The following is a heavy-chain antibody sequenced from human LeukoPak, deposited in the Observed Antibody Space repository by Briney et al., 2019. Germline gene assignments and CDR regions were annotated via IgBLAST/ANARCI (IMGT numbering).Heavy chain of an antibody. D-gene: IGHD1-1*01. CDR3: ARRNWIGSPFDY. Sequence: SETLSLTCTVSGYSISSGYFWGWIRQPPGKGLEWIGSIYHSGSTYYNPSLKSRVTISVDTSKNQFSLKLSSETAADTAVYYCARRNWIGSPFDYWGQGTLITVSS. V-gene: IGHV4-38-2*02. J-gene: IGHJ4*02. CDR2: IYHSGST. CDR1: GYSISSGYF.